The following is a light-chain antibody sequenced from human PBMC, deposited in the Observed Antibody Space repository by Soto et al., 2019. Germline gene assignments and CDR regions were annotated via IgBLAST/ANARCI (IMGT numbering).Light chain of an antibody. V-gene: IGKV3-20*01. J-gene: IGKJ4*01. CDR2: DAS. CDR1: QSISNY. CDR3: QQYGSSPLT. Sequence: IVWTQSPATLSLSPLEIATLSCRASQSISNYLAWYQHKPGQPPRLLIYDASNRATGIPARFSGSGSGTDFTLTISRLEPEDFAVYYCQQYGSSPLTFGGGTKVDI.